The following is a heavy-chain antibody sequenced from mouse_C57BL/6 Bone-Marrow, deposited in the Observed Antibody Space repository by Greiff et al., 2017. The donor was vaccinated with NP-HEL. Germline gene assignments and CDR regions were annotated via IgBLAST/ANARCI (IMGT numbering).Heavy chain of an antibody. CDR2: ISSGGSYT. CDR3: ARQAANWAWFAY. D-gene: IGHD4-1*01. J-gene: IGHJ3*01. V-gene: IGHV5-6*01. CDR1: GFTFSSYG. Sequence: VQLKESGGDLVKPGGSLKLSCAASGFTFSSYGMSWVRQTPDKRLEWVATISSGGSYTYYPDSVKGRFTISRDNAKNTLYLQMSSLKSEDTAMYYCARQAANWAWFAYWGQGTLVTVSA.